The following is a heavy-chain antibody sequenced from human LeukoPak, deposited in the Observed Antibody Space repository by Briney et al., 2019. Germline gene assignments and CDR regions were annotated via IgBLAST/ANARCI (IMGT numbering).Heavy chain of an antibody. CDR2: IIPIFGTA. D-gene: IGHD3-10*01. Sequence: ASVKVSCKASGGTFSSYAISWVRQAPGQGLEWMGGIIPIFGTANYAQKFQGRVTITADESTSTAYMELSSLRSEDTAVYYCARNPRYYYGSGSLYDYWGQGTLVTVSS. CDR3: ARNPRYYYGSGSLYDY. V-gene: IGHV1-69*13. J-gene: IGHJ4*02. CDR1: GGTFSSYA.